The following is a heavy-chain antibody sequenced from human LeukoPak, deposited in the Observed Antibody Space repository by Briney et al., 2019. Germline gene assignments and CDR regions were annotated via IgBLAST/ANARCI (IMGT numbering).Heavy chain of an antibody. CDR1: GHTLTELS. V-gene: IGHV1-24*01. J-gene: IGHJ3*02. D-gene: IGHD5-18*01. CDR2: FDPEDGET. CDR3: ATWIQLTDAFHI. Sequence: ASVKVSCKVSGHTLTELSLHWVRQTPGKGLEWMGGFDPEDGETIYAQKFQGRVTMTEDTYTDTAYMELSNLRSEDTAVYYCATWIQLTDAFHIWGQGTMVTVSS.